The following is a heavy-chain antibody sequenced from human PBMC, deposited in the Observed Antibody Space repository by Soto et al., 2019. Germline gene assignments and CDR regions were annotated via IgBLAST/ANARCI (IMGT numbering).Heavy chain of an antibody. CDR1: GDKVSSNSAV. V-gene: IGHV6-1*01. CDR3: ARAPDAFDI. Sequence: SQTLSLTCAISGDKVSSNSAVWHWIRQSPARGLEWLGRTYYKSKWHDDYAVSMKSRITISPDTSKNQFSLQLNSVTPEDTAVYYCARAPDAFDIWGQGTMVTVSS. CDR2: TYYKSKWHD. J-gene: IGHJ3*02.